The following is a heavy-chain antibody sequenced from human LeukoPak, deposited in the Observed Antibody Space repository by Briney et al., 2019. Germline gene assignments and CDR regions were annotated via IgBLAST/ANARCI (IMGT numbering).Heavy chain of an antibody. CDR1: GGSFSGYY. D-gene: IGHD3-10*01. CDR3: ARGPRGGSGSFPSFSESLAEFTARRYNWFDP. J-gene: IGHJ5*02. CDR2: INHSGST. Sequence: SETLSLTCAVYGGSFSGYYWSWIRQPPGKGLEWIGEINHSGSTNYNPSLKSRVTISVDTSKNQFSLKLSSVTAADTAVYYCARGPRGGSGSFPSFSESLAEFTARRYNWFDPWGQGTLVTVSS. V-gene: IGHV4-34*01.